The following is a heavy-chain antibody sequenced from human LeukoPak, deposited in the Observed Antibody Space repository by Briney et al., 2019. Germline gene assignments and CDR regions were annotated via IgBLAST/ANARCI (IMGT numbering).Heavy chain of an antibody. V-gene: IGHV1-2*02. CDR3: ARVSSIAVVTGIPDYFDC. CDR2: INPNSGGT. J-gene: IGHJ4*02. D-gene: IGHD2-21*02. Sequence: GSSVKVSCKASRYTFTGYYIHWLRQAPGQGVEWMGSINPNSGGTNYAQKFQGRVTMTRDTSISTAYMELSRLRSHDTAVYYCARVSSIAVVTGIPDYFDCWGQGTLVTVSS. CDR1: RYTFTGYY.